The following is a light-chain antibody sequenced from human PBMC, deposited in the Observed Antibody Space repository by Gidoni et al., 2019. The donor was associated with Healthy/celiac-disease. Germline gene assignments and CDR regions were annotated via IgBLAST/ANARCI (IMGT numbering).Light chain of an antibody. CDR2: AAS. J-gene: IGKJ1*01. V-gene: IGKV1-39*01. CDR1: QSISSY. CDR3: QQSYSTPPNVT. Sequence: DIQMTQSPSSLSASVGDRVTITCRASQSISSYLNWYQQKPGKAPKLLIYAASSLQSGVPSRFSGSGSGTDFTLTISSLQPEDFATYYCQQSYSTPPNVTFGQGTKVEIK.